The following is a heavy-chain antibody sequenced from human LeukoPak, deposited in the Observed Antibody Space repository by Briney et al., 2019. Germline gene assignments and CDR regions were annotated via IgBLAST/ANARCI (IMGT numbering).Heavy chain of an antibody. J-gene: IGHJ4*02. CDR2: ISYDGCNK. CDR1: GFTFSRYA. Sequence: GRSLRLSCAASGFTFSRYAMHWVRQAPGKGLEWMAVISYDGCNKYYADSVKGRFTISRDNSKNTLYLQMNSLSAEDTAVCYCARLAAAATLPGDYWGQGTLVTVSS. D-gene: IGHD6-13*01. CDR3: ARLAAAATLPGDY. V-gene: IGHV3-30*04.